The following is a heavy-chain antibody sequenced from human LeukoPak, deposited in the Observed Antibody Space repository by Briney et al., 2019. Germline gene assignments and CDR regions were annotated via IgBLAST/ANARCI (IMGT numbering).Heavy chain of an antibody. Sequence: PSETLSLTCTVSGCSISSNSYYWGWIRQPPGKGLVWIGSIYYSGSTYYNPYIKSRVTISVDKTKNQFSLKLSSVTAADTAVYYCAGVLRSGLGGWFDPWGQGTLVTVSS. CDR1: GCSISSNSYY. D-gene: IGHD2-8*02. CDR2: IYYSGST. CDR3: AGVLRSGLGGWFDP. V-gene: IGHV4-39*01. J-gene: IGHJ5*02.